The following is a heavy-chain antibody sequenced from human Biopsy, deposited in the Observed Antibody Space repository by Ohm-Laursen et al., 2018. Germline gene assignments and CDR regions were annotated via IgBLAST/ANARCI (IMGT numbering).Heavy chain of an antibody. J-gene: IGHJ4*02. V-gene: IGHV4-31*03. D-gene: IGHD5-12*01. Sequence: TLSLTCTVSGDSISSGGHYWSWIRQFPGKGLEWIAYIYHTGSTYYNPSLKSRLSIAIDTSKNQFSVSLRSVTAADTAVYYCARADMVTTIVDYWGQGTLVTVSS. CDR2: IYHTGST. CDR3: ARADMVTTIVDY. CDR1: GDSISSGGHY.